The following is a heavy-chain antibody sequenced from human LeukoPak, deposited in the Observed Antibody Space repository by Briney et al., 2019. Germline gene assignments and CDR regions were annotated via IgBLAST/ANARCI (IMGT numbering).Heavy chain of an antibody. Sequence: SQTLSLTCTVSGGSISSGSYYWSWIRQPAGKGLEWNGRIYTSRSTNYNPSLKSQFTISVDTSKNQFSLKLSSVTAADTAVYYCARGARNYDFWSGPPPNYMDVWGKGTTVTVSS. J-gene: IGHJ6*03. D-gene: IGHD3-3*01. CDR3: ARGARNYDFWSGPPPNYMDV. CDR1: GGSISSGSYY. V-gene: IGHV4-61*02. CDR2: IYTSRST.